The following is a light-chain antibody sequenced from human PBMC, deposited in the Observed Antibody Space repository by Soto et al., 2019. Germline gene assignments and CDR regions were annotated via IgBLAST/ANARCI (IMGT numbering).Light chain of an antibody. CDR2: AAS. CDR1: QGISSY. CDR3: QQLNSYPRTFT. Sequence: IQLTQSPSSLSASVGDRVTITCRASQGISSYLAWYQQKPGKAPKLLIYAASTLQSGVPSRFSGSGSGTDFTLTISSLQPEDFATYSCQQLNSYPRTFTFGPGTKVDIK. J-gene: IGKJ3*01. V-gene: IGKV1-9*01.